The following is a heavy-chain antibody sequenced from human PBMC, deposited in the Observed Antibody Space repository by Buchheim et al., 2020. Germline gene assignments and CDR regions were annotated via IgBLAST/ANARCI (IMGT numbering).Heavy chain of an antibody. CDR2: IIPILGTA. V-gene: IGHV1-69*06. CDR3: ARDMRGYDFWYQNWFDP. Sequence: QVQLVQSGAEVKKPGSSVKVSCKASGGTFSSYAISWVRQAPGQGLEWMGGIIPILGTANYAQKFQGRVTITADKSTSTAYMELSSLRSEDTAVYYCARDMRGYDFWYQNWFDPWGQGTL. CDR1: GGTFSSYA. J-gene: IGHJ5*02. D-gene: IGHD3-3*01.